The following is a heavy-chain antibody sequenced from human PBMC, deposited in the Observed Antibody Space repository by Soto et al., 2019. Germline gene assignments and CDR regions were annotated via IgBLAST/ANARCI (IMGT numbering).Heavy chain of an antibody. CDR3: ARDRYSYYDFWSGSLPYYYFGMDV. Sequence: PGGSLRLSCAASGFTFSNAWMSWVRQAPGKGLEWVANIKQDGSEKYYVDSVKGRFTISRDNAKNSLYLQMNSLRAEDTAVYYCARDRYSYYDFWSGSLPYYYFGMDVWGQGTTVTVSS. V-gene: IGHV3-7*01. CDR1: GFTFSNAW. CDR2: IKQDGSEK. D-gene: IGHD3-3*01. J-gene: IGHJ6*02.